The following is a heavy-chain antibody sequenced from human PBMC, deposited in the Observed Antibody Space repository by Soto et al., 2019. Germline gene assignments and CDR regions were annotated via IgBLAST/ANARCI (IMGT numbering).Heavy chain of an antibody. CDR2: IYYSGST. CDR3: ARAKLWFGELLYHGMEV. D-gene: IGHD3-10*01. J-gene: IGHJ6*02. Sequence: SETLSLTCTVSGGSISSYYWSWIRQPPGKGLEWIGYIYYSGSTNYNPSLKSRVTISVDTSKNQFSLKLSSVTAADTAVYYCARAKLWFGELLYHGMEVWGQGTTVTVSS. V-gene: IGHV4-59*01. CDR1: GGSISSYY.